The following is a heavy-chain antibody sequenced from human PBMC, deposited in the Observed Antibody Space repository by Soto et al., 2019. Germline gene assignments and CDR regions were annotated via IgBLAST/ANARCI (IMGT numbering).Heavy chain of an antibody. CDR1: GGSISSGGYY. D-gene: IGHD2-2*02. CDR3: ARVANLRVPAAIIRWFDP. CDR2: IYYSGST. Sequence: SETLSLTCTVSGGSISSGGYYWSWIRQHPGKGLEWIGYIYYSGSTYYNPSLKSRVTISVDTSKNQFSLKLSSVTAADTAVYYCARVANLRVPAAIIRWFDPWGQGTLVTVSS. J-gene: IGHJ5*02. V-gene: IGHV4-31*03.